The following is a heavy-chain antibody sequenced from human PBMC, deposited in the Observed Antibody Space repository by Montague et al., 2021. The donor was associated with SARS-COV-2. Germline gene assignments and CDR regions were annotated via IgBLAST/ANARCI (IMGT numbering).Heavy chain of an antibody. V-gene: IGHV4-59*12. CDR2: INYSGST. Sequence: SETLSLTCAVSGGSINSYYWSWIRQPPRKGLEWIGDINYSGSTTYNPSLKYRVTIAVDTSKNQFSLKLLSVTAADTAVYYCARLRSSANWYFDLWGRGTLVTVSS. CDR3: ARLRSSANWYFDL. CDR1: GGSINSYY. D-gene: IGHD6-25*01. J-gene: IGHJ2*01.